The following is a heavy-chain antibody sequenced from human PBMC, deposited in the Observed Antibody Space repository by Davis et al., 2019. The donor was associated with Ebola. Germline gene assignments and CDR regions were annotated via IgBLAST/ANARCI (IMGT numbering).Heavy chain of an antibody. J-gene: IGHJ4*01. Sequence: SETLSLTCAVSGASITERNWWSWVRQARGKGLEWIGEVYHSGSTSYNPSLKSRVTIAADSSKNQFSLIMTSVTAADTAVYYCARVRSAIADTGSLYYFDYWGHGTLVTVSS. CDR1: GASITERNW. V-gene: IGHV4-4*02. CDR2: VYHSGST. CDR3: ARVRSAIADTGSLYYFDY. D-gene: IGHD2-21*01.